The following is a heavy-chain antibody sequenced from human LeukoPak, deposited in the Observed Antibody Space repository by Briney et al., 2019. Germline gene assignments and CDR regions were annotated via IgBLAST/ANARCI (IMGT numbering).Heavy chain of an antibody. CDR2: ISYDGSNK. J-gene: IGHJ4*02. CDR1: GFTFSSYA. Sequence: GGSLRLSCAASGFTFSSYAMNWVRQAPGKGLEWVAVISYDGSNKFYADSVKGRFTFSRDNSKNTLYLQMNSLRAEETAVYYCARDGGSSGWGNFDYWGQGTLVTVSS. CDR3: ARDGGSSGWGNFDY. V-gene: IGHV3-30*04. D-gene: IGHD6-19*01.